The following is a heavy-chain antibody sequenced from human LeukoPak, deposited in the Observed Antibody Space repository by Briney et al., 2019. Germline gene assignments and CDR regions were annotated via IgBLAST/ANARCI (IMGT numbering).Heavy chain of an antibody. J-gene: IGHJ4*02. D-gene: IGHD6-6*01. Sequence: GSLRLSCVASGFTFSSYWMSLVRQVPGKGLEWVANIKQDGSHIYYVDSLKGRFTISRDNAKNSLYLQMNSLRVEDTAVYYRARIGYSSSSFDYWGQGTLVTVSS. V-gene: IGHV3-7*01. CDR2: IKQDGSHI. CDR1: GFTFSSYW. CDR3: ARIGYSSSSFDY.